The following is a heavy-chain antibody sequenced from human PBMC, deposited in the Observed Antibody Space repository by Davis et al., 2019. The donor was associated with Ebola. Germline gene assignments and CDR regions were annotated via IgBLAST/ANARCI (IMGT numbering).Heavy chain of an antibody. CDR1: GFTFSVSG. V-gene: IGHV3-23*01. CDR3: AKHIRRYPGGIDY. J-gene: IGHJ4*02. Sequence: PGGSLRLSCAASGFTFSVSGMSWVRQAPGKGLEWVAGISASGRSTFYADSVKGRFTISSDRSQDTLYLQMTSLRAEDTALYYCAKHIRRYPGGIDYWGQGTLVAVSS. CDR2: ISASGRST. D-gene: IGHD1-26*01.